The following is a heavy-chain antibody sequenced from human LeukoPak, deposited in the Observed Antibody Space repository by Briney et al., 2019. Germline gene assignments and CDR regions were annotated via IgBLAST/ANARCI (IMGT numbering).Heavy chain of an antibody. CDR2: ISSSSSYI. Sequence: GGSLRLSCAASGFTFSSYSMNWVRQAPGKGLEWVSSISSSSSYIYYADSVKGRFTISRDNAKNSLHLQMNSLRAEDTAVYYCARVKELRFLEWLLTFDYWGQGTLVTVSS. D-gene: IGHD3-3*01. V-gene: IGHV3-21*01. J-gene: IGHJ4*02. CDR1: GFTFSSYS. CDR3: ARVKELRFLEWLLTFDY.